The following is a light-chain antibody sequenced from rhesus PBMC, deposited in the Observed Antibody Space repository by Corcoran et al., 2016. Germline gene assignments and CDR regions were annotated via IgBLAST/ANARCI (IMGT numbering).Light chain of an antibody. CDR2: YAT. Sequence: DIQMTQSPSSVSAPVGDRVTITCRASQGISSYLAWYQQKPGKAPKLLIYYATPLQSGVPSRVSGSGAGTEFTLTISSLHPEDFATYYCQQYNSLPYSFGQGTKVEIK. CDR1: QGISSY. CDR3: QQYNSLPYS. J-gene: IGKJ2*01. V-gene: IGKV1-25*01.